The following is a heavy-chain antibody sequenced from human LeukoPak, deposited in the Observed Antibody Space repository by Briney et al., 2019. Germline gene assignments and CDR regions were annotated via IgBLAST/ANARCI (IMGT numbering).Heavy chain of an antibody. J-gene: IGHJ4*02. V-gene: IGHV3-53*01. Sequence: GGSLRLSCAAPGFTVITNDMTWVRQAPGKGLEWVSVLYSDGNTKYADSVQGRFTISRDNSKNTLYLEMNSLSPDGTAVYYCARGVEPLAANTLAYWGQGTLVTVSS. CDR3: ARGVEPLAANTLAY. CDR1: GFTVITND. CDR2: LYSDGNT. D-gene: IGHD1-14*01.